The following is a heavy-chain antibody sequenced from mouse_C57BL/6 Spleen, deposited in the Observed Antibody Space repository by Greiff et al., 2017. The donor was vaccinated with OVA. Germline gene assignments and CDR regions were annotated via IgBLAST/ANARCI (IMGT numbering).Heavy chain of an antibody. Sequence: QVQLQQSGAELVKPGASVKISCKASGYAFSSYWMNWVKQRPGKGLEWIGQIYPGDGDTNYNGKFKGKGTLTADKSSSTAYMQLISQTSEDSAVYFCARYDYSNFYAMDYWGQGTAVTVTS. V-gene: IGHV1-80*01. CDR3: ARYDYSNFYAMDY. J-gene: IGHJ4*01. D-gene: IGHD2-5*01. CDR1: GYAFSSYW. CDR2: IYPGDGDT.